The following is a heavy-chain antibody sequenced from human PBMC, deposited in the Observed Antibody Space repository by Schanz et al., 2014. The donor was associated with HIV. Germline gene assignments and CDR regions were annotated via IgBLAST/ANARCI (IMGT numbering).Heavy chain of an antibody. CDR3: AQEEVPNDC. J-gene: IGHJ4*02. V-gene: IGHV3-23*01. CDR2: ISISGETT. CDR1: GFTFSNYA. Sequence: EVQLLESGGGLVQPGGSLRLSCVASGFTFSNYAMSWVRQAPGKGLEWVSGISISGETTYYADSVRGRFTISRDNSKNTVYLHMSSLRVEDTAVYYCAQEEVPNDCWGQGTLVTVSS.